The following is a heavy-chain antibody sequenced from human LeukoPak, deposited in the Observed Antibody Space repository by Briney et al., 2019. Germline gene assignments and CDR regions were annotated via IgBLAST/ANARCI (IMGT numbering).Heavy chain of an antibody. CDR1: GGSISSYY. J-gene: IGHJ6*02. CDR2: IYYSGST. V-gene: IGHV4-59*01. CDR3: ARGIVVVNYYYYYGMDV. D-gene: IGHD3-22*01. Sequence: SETLSLTCTVSGGSISSYYWSWIRQPPGKGLEWIGYIYYSGSTNCNPSLKSRVTISVDTSKNPFSLKLSSVTAADTAVYYCARGIVVVNYYYYYGMDVWGQGTTVTVSS.